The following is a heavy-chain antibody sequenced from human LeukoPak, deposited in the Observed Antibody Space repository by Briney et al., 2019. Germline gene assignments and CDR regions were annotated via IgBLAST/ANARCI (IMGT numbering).Heavy chain of an antibody. V-gene: IGHV1-8*01. J-gene: IGHJ4*02. Sequence: GASVKVSCKASGYTFTSYDINWVRQATGQGIEWMGWTNTNSGKTGYEQKFQGRVTMTRNTYISTAYVELSSLRAEAAAVCFCARWASGWGYFDYWGQGTLVTVSS. CDR1: GYTFTSYD. CDR3: ARWASGWGYFDY. CDR2: TNTNSGKT. D-gene: IGHD6-19*01.